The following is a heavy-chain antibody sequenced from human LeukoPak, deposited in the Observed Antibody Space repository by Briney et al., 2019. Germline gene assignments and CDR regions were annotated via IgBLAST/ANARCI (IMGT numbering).Heavy chain of an antibody. V-gene: IGHV3-21*01. CDR3: ARDNSPKYSSGWYDYGY. CDR2: ISSSSSYI. Sequence: GGSLRLSCAASGFTFSSYSMNWVRQAPGKGLEWVSSISSSSSYIYYAESVKGRFTISRDNAKNSLYLQMNSLRAEDTAVYYCARDNSPKYSSGWYDYGYWGQGTLVTVSS. CDR1: GFTFSSYS. D-gene: IGHD6-19*01. J-gene: IGHJ4*02.